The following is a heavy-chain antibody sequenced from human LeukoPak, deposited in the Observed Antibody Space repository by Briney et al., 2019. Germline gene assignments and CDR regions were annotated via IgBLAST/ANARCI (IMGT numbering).Heavy chain of an antibody. CDR1: GFTFSSYG. V-gene: IGHV3-23*01. D-gene: IGHD3-16*02. J-gene: IGHJ4*02. Sequence: PGGSLRLSCAASGFTFSSYGMSWVRQAPGKGLEWVSTITGSGAAAFYADSVKGRFTISRDNSKNTLFLQMNSLRADDTAVYYCAKPQFGGVVAHGYWGQGTLVTVSS. CDR3: AKPQFGGVVAHGY. CDR2: ITGSGAAA.